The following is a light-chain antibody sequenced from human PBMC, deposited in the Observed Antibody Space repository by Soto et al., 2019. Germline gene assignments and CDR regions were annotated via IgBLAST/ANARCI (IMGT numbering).Light chain of an antibody. CDR3: HQRQYWPPIT. CDR1: LSVSVC. V-gene: IGKV3-11*01. Sequence: VVFTASPATLSLSPGERATLYCRTSLSVSVCLDWYQQKPGQAPRLLISDASNRATGIPARFSGSGSGTDFTLTIISLEPEDFAVYYCHQRQYWPPITFGQGTRLEIK. CDR2: DAS. J-gene: IGKJ5*01.